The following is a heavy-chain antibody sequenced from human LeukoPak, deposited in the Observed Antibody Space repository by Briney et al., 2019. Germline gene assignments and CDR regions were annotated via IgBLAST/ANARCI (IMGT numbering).Heavy chain of an antibody. CDR1: GLTVDSYA. CDR3: AKYGVDCSSTSCYPLYYMDV. CDR2: ISGGGGIP. V-gene: IGHV3-23*01. J-gene: IGHJ6*03. Sequence: GGCLSLSCAVSGLTVDSYANTWVRQAPGRGLEWVPSISGGGGIPNYADSGKGRFTISRDNSKYKLFLKMNSLSAEDTAVYYCAKYGVDCSSTSCYPLYYMDVWGKGTTVTVSS. D-gene: IGHD2-2*01.